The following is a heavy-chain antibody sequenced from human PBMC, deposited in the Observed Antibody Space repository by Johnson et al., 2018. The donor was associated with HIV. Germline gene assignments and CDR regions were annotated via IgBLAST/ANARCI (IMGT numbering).Heavy chain of an antibody. CDR2: IRYDGDNK. V-gene: IGHV3-30*02. Sequence: QEQLVESGGGVVRPGGSLRLSCAASGFTFSSYGMHWVRQAPGKGLEWVAFIRYDGDNKYYADSVKGRFTISRDNSKNALYLQMNSLRAEDTAVYYCAKERKAPRAFDIWGQGTMATVSS. CDR1: GFTFSSYG. J-gene: IGHJ3*02. D-gene: IGHD1-14*01. CDR3: AKERKAPRAFDI.